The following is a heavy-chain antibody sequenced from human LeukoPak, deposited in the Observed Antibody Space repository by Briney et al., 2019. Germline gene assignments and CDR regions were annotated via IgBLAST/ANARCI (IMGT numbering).Heavy chain of an antibody. CDR1: GFTFRTYW. CDR2: IKQDESEK. V-gene: IGHV3-7*01. CDR3: TRNPGRNFDF. D-gene: IGHD3-10*01. Sequence: GGSLRLSCEGSGFTFRTYWMSWVRQAPGKGLEWVANIKQDESEKYYVDSVKGRFTISRDNAKSSLYLQMNSLRAEDTAVYYCTRNPGRNFDFWGQGALVTVSS. J-gene: IGHJ4*02.